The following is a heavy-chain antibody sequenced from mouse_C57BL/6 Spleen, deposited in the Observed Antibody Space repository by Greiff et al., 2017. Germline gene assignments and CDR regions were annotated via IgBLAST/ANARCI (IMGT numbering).Heavy chain of an antibody. J-gene: IGHJ4*01. CDR1: GYTFTEYT. Sequence: QVQLQQSGAELVKPGASVKLSCKASGYTFTEYTIHWVKQRSGQGLEWIGWFYPGSGSIKYNEKFKDKATLTAEKNSSTVYMGLSRLTTEDSAVCSCARHEDSAVVAPCDMDYWGQGTSVTVSS. CDR2: FYPGSGSI. CDR3: ARHEDSAVVAPCDMDY. V-gene: IGHV1-62-2*01. D-gene: IGHD1-1*01.